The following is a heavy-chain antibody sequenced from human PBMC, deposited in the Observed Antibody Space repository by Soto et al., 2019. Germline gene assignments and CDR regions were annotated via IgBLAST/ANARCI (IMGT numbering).Heavy chain of an antibody. V-gene: IGHV4-30-2*01. D-gene: IGHD3-10*01. CDR1: GGSISRGGYS. CDR3: ARDYGSGVDV. J-gene: IGHJ6*02. CDR2: IYHSGSS. Sequence: QLRLQESGSGLVKPSQTLSLTCAVSGGSISRGGYSWSWIRQPPGKGLEWIGYIYHSGSSYFNPSLKSRLIMSVDRSKNQFSLNLSSVTAADTAVYYCARDYGSGVDVWGQGTTVTVSS.